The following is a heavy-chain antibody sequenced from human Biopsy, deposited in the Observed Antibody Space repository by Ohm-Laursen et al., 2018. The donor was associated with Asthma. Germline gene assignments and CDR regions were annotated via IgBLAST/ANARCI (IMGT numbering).Heavy chain of an antibody. CDR3: VRDGTDDAFDI. D-gene: IGHD1-1*01. CDR1: GFTFSSYG. J-gene: IGHJ3*02. V-gene: IGHV3-30*06. CDR2: ISKDASTQ. Sequence: SLRLSCAASGFTFSSYGMHWVRQAPGKGLEWVGVISKDASTQDYADSVKGRFTMARDNSKNTLDLQMNRLREEDTAVYYCVRDGTDDAFDIWGQGTVVSVSS.